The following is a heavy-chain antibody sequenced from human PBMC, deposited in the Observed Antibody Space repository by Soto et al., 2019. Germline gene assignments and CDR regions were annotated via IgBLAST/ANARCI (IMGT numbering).Heavy chain of an antibody. J-gene: IGHJ3*02. CDR2: VGGSDTDK. Sequence: VQLLESGGGVVQPGGSLRLSCAASGFTFSAYAMSWVRQAPGKGLQWVSGVGGSDTDKHYADSVRGRFTVSRDNSKNTLYLQMNRLRVDDTAVYYCAKDATAVNGVWDPFDMWGQGTEVTVSS. D-gene: IGHD2-8*01. CDR1: GFTFSAYA. CDR3: AKDATAVNGVWDPFDM. V-gene: IGHV3-23*01.